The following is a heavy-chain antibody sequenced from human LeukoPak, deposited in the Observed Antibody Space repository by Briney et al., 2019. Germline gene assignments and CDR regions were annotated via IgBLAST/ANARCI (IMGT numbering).Heavy chain of an antibody. J-gene: IGHJ5*02. CDR1: GYTFTSYG. V-gene: IGHV1-18*01. CDR3: ARLYCSSTSCHIGAPGGFDP. CDR2: ISAYNGNT. Sequence: ASVKVSCKASGYTFTSYGISWVRQAPGQGLEWMGWISAYNGNTNYAQKLQGRVTMTTDTFTSTAYMELRSLRSDDTAVYYCARLYCSSTSCHIGAPGGFDPWGQGTLVTVSS. D-gene: IGHD2-2*02.